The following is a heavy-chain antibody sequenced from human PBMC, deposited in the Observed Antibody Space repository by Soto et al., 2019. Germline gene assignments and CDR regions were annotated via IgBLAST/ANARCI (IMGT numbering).Heavy chain of an antibody. CDR2: IIPILGIA. D-gene: IGHD3-10*01. CDR3: ASLMSSGYYYGMDV. V-gene: IGHV1-69*02. CDR1: GGTFSSYT. J-gene: IGHJ6*02. Sequence: QVQLVQSGAEVKKPGSSVKVSCKASGGTFSSYTISWVRQAPGPGLEWMGRIIPILGIANYAQKFQGRVTITADKSTXXXYXELSSLISEDTAVYYCASLMSSGYYYGMDVWGQGTTVTVSS.